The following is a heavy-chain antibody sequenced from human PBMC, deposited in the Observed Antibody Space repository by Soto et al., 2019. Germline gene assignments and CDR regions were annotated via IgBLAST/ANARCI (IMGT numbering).Heavy chain of an antibody. D-gene: IGHD3-10*01. CDR2: ISSSSSYI. Sequence: EVQLVESGGGLAKPGGSLRLSCTGSGFTFSTSTMSWVRLAPGEGLEWISSISSSSSYIYQADSLKGRFTISRDNAKNSVYLQMSSLRAEDTAVYYCARDLGELPAFWGRGTLVTVSS. CDR3: ARDLGELPAF. V-gene: IGHV3-21*01. J-gene: IGHJ4*02. CDR1: GFTFSTST.